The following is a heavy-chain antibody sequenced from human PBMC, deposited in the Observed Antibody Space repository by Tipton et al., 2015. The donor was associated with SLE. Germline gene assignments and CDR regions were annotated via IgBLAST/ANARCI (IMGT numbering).Heavy chain of an antibody. CDR2: IYTSGST. CDR3: ARGIDAFDI. Sequence: TLSLTCTVSGGSISSGGYYWSWIRQPAEKGLEWIGRIYTSGSTNYNPSLKSRVTMSVDTSKNQFSLKLSSVTAADTAVYYCARGIDAFDIWGQGTMVTVSS. J-gene: IGHJ3*02. V-gene: IGHV4-61*02. CDR1: GGSISSGGYY.